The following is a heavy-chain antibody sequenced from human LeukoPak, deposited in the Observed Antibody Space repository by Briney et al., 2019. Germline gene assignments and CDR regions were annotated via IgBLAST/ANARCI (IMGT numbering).Heavy chain of an antibody. D-gene: IGHD2-21*02. CDR3: ARGRPNCGGDCSASDAFDI. CDR1: GGSISSGGYS. J-gene: IGHJ3*02. CDR2: IYYSGST. Sequence: PSQTLSLTCAVSGGSISSGGYSWSWIRQPPGKGLEWIGYIYYSGSTYYNPSLKSRVTISVDTSKNQFSLKLSSVTAADTAVYYCARGRPNCGGDCSASDAFDIWGQGTMVTVSS. V-gene: IGHV4-30-4*07.